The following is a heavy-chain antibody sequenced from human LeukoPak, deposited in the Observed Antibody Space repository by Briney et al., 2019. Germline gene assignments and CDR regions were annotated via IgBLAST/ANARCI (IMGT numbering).Heavy chain of an antibody. CDR1: GFTFSSYA. J-gene: IGHJ6*02. CDR3: ARDPSSAVAGTAYYYYGMDV. CDR2: ISYDGSNK. Sequence: GGSLRLSCAASGFTFSSYAMHWVRQAPGKGLEWVAVISYDGSNKYYADSVKGRFTISRDNSKNSLYLQMNSLRAEDTAVYYCARDPSSAVAGTAYYYYGMDVWGQGTTVTVSS. V-gene: IGHV3-30-3*01. D-gene: IGHD6-19*01.